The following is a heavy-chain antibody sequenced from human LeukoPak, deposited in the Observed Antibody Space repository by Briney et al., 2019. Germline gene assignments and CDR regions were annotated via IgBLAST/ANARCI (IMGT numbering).Heavy chain of an antibody. CDR3: ARDATVITMIVVVINGGGYYDY. Sequence: ASVKVSCKASGYTFTSYGISWVRQAPGQGLEWMGWISAYNGNTNYAQKLQGRVTMTTDTSTSTAYMELRSLRSDDTDVYYCARDATVITMIVVVINGGGYYDYWGQGTLVTVSS. J-gene: IGHJ4*02. CDR2: ISAYNGNT. CDR1: GYTFTSYG. V-gene: IGHV1-18*01. D-gene: IGHD3-22*01.